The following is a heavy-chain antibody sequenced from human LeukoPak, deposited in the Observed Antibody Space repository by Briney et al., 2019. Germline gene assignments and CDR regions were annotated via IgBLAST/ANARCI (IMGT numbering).Heavy chain of an antibody. J-gene: IGHJ3*02. Sequence: PSETLSLTCTVSGGSISSYYWSWIRQPPGKGLEWIGYIYYSGSTNYNPSLKSRVTISVDTSKNQFSLKLSSVTAADTAVYYCAREGAVVAVADAFDIWGQGTMVTVSS. CDR3: AREGAVVAVADAFDI. CDR1: GGSISSYY. V-gene: IGHV4-59*12. D-gene: IGHD2-15*01. CDR2: IYYSGST.